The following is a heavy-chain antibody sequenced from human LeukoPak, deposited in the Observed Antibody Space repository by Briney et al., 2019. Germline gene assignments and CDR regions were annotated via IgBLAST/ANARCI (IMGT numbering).Heavy chain of an antibody. CDR2: ISHNGDTI. CDR3: ARSQSLLNYYDRSGYYY. D-gene: IGHD3-22*01. Sequence: PGGSLRLSCAASGFTFSDYYMSWFRQAPGKGLEWVSYISHNGDTIYYADSVKGRFTVSRDNAKNSLYLQMSSLRADDTALYYCARSQSLLNYYDRSGYYYWGQGTLVTAAS. CDR1: GFTFSDYY. J-gene: IGHJ4*02. V-gene: IGHV3-11*01.